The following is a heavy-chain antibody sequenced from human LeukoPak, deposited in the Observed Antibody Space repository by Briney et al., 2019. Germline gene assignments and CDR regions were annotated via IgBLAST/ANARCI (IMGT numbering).Heavy chain of an antibody. CDR3: ARAVLGYCSSTSCYGPYYFDY. CDR2: ISSYNGNT. J-gene: IGHJ4*02. CDR1: GYTFTSYG. V-gene: IGHV1-18*01. Sequence: ASVSVSYKASGYTFTSYGISWVRQAPGQGLEWMGWISSYNGNTNYAQKLQGRVTMTTDTSTSTAYMELRSLRSDDTAVYYCARAVLGYCSSTSCYGPYYFDYWGQGTLVTVSS. D-gene: IGHD2-2*01.